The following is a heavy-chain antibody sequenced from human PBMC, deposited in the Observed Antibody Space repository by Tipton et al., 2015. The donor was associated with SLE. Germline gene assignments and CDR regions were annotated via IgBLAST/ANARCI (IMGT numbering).Heavy chain of an antibody. CDR1: GYTFTSYY. V-gene: IGHV1-46*01. Sequence: QSGPEVKKPGASVKGSCKASGYTFTSYYMHWVRQAPGQGLEWMGIINPSGGSTSYAQKFQGRVTMTRDTSTSTVYMELSSLRSEDTAVYYCARPRITIFEDHDAFDIWGQGPMVTVSS. D-gene: IGHD3-3*01. J-gene: IGHJ3*02. CDR3: ARPRITIFEDHDAFDI. CDR2: INPSGGST.